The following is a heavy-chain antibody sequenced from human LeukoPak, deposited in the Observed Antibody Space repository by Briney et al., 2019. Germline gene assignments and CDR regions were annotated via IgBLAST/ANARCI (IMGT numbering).Heavy chain of an antibody. J-gene: IGHJ5*02. CDR2: ISAYNGNT. V-gene: IGHV1-18*01. D-gene: IGHD2-2*01. CDR3: ARKSQGYCSSTSCYENWFVP. Sequence: ASVKVSCKASGYTFTSYGISWVRQAPGQGLEWMGWISAYNGNTNYAQKLQGRVTMTTDTSTSTAYMELRSLRSDDTAVYYCARKSQGYCSSTSCYENWFVPWGQGTLVTGSS. CDR1: GYTFTSYG.